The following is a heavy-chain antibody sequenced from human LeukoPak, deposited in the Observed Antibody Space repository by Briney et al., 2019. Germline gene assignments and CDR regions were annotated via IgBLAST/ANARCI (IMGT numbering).Heavy chain of an antibody. CDR2: MNPNSGNT. V-gene: IGHV1-8*01. Sequence: ASVKVSCKASGYTFTSYGINWVRQATGQGLEWMGRMNPNSGNTGYAQKFQGRVTMTRNTSISTAYMELSSLRSEDAAVYYCARGSSIAVAGDYWGQGTLVTVSS. CDR1: GYTFTSYG. D-gene: IGHD6-19*01. CDR3: ARGSSIAVAGDY. J-gene: IGHJ4*02.